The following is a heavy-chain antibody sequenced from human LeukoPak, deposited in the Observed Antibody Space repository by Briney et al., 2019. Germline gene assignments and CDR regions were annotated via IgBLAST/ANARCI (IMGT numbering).Heavy chain of an antibody. D-gene: IGHD1-7*01. CDR1: GFTVSSNY. J-gene: IGHJ6*02. V-gene: IGHV3-66*01. Sequence: PGGSLRLSCAASGFTVSSNYMSWVRQAPGKGLEWVSVIYSGGSTYHADSVKGRFTISRDNSKNTLYLQMNSLRAEDTAVYYCARVGGTTTNYYYYYGMDVWGQGTTVTVSS. CDR3: ARVGGTTTNYYYYYGMDV. CDR2: IYSGGST.